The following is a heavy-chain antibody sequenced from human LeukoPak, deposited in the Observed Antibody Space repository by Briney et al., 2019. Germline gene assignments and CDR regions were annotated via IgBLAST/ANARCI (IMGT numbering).Heavy chain of an antibody. D-gene: IGHD5-24*01. V-gene: IGHV4-39*07. CDR3: ASVEMEAWFDR. CDR2: IYYSGST. CDR1: GGSLSSSSYY. Sequence: SETLSLTCTVSGGSLSSSSYYWGWIRQPPGKGLEWIGSIYYSGSTYYNPSLKGRVTISVDTSKNQFSLKLSSVTAADTAVYYCASVEMEAWFDRWGQGTLVTVSS. J-gene: IGHJ5*02.